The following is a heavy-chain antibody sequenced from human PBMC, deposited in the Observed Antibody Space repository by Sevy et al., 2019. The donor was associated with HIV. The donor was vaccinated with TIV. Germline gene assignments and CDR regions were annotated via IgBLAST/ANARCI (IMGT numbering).Heavy chain of an antibody. V-gene: IGHV3-30-3*01. Sequence: GGSLRLSCAASGFTFSSYAMHLVRQAPGKGLEWVAVISYDGSNKYYADSVKGRFTISRDNSKNTLYLQMNSLRAEDTAVYYCARPRVRGVSGAFDIWGQGTMVTVSS. CDR2: ISYDGSNK. D-gene: IGHD3-10*01. CDR1: GFTFSSYA. CDR3: ARPRVRGVSGAFDI. J-gene: IGHJ3*02.